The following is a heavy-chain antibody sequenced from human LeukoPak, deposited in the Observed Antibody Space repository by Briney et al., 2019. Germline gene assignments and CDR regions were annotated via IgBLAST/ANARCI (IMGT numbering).Heavy chain of an antibody. CDR2: INHSGST. Sequence: PSETLSPTCAIYGGSFSGYYWSWLRQPPGKGLEWIGEINHSGSTNYNPSLKNRVTISVDTSKNQFSLKLSSVTAADTAVYYCARDPGYAPITAMPSYWGQGTLVTVSP. CDR3: ARDPGYAPITAMPSY. J-gene: IGHJ4*02. V-gene: IGHV4-34*01. CDR1: GGSFSGYY. D-gene: IGHD5-18*01.